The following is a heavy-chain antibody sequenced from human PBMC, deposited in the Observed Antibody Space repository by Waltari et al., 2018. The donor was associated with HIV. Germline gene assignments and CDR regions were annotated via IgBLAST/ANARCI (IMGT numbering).Heavy chain of an antibody. CDR1: GGTFSSYA. J-gene: IGHJ4*02. V-gene: IGHV1-69*01. CDR3: ARDSADYYDSSGYYPPDY. Sequence: QVQLVQSGAEVKKPGSSVKVSCKASGGTFSSYAISWVRQAPGQGLEWRGGIIPSYGTGNYAQKFQGRVTITADESTSTADMELSSLRSEDTAVYYCARDSADYYDSSGYYPPDYWGQGTLVTVSS. CDR2: IIPSYGTG. D-gene: IGHD3-22*01.